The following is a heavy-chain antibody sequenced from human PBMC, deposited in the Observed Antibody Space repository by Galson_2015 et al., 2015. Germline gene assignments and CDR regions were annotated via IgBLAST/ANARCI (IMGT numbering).Heavy chain of an antibody. D-gene: IGHD3-22*01. V-gene: IGHV3-30*03. CDR3: ARDRVAQSSARPLDY. J-gene: IGHJ4*02. CDR2: ISYDGSNK. CDR1: GFTFSSYG. Sequence: SLRLSCAASGFTFSSYGMHWVRQAPGKGLEWVAVISYDGSNKYYADSVKGRFTISRDTSKNTLYLQMNILRAEDTAVYCCARDRVAQSSARPLDYWGQGTLVTVSS.